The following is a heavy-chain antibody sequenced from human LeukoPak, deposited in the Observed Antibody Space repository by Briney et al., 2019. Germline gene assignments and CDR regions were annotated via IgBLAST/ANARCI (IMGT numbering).Heavy chain of an antibody. J-gene: IGHJ4*02. Sequence: GGSLRLSCAASGFTFSSYEMNWVRQAPGKGLEWVSYISSSGSTIYYADSVKGRFTISRDNAKNSLYLQMNSLRAEDTAVYYCAREQGEAVAVPGRGDYWGQGTLVTVSS. CDR3: AREQGEAVAVPGRGDY. CDR2: ISSSGSTI. CDR1: GFTFSSYE. D-gene: IGHD6-19*01. V-gene: IGHV3-48*03.